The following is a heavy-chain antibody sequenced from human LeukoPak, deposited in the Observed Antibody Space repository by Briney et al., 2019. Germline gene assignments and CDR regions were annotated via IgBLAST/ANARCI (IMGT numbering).Heavy chain of an antibody. CDR1: GGTFSSYA. V-gene: IGHV1-69*04. CDR2: IIPILGIA. CDR3: ARLGGATSPFGY. D-gene: IGHD1-26*01. J-gene: IGHJ4*02. Sequence: SVKVSCKASGGTFSSYAISWVRQAPGQGLEWMGRIIPILGIANYAQKFQGRVTITADKSTSTAYMELSSLRSEDTAIYYCARLGGATSPFGYWGQGTLVTVSS.